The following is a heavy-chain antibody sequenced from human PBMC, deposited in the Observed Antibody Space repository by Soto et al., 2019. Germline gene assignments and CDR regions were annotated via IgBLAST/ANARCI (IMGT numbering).Heavy chain of an antibody. D-gene: IGHD6-6*01. CDR1: GGSISSGGYY. Sequence: SETLSLTCTVSGGSISSGGYYWSWIRQHPGKGLEWIGYIYYSGSTYYNPSLKSRVTISVDTSKNQFSLKLSSVTAADTAVYYCVGVPPYAFDIWGQGTMVTVSS. J-gene: IGHJ3*02. V-gene: IGHV4-31*03. CDR3: VGVPPYAFDI. CDR2: IYYSGST.